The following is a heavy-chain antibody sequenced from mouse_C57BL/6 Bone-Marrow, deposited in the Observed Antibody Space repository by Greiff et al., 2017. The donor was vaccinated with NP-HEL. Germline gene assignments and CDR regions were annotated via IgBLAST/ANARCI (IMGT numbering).Heavy chain of an antibody. V-gene: IGHV1-62-2*01. CDR2: FYPGSGSL. CDR1: GYTFTEYT. Sequence: VQGVESGAELVKPGASVKLSCKASGYTFTEYTIHWVKQRSGQGLEWIGWFYPGSGSLKYNEKFKDKATLTADKSSSTVYMELSRLTSEDAAVYFCARHEDDGAWFAYWGQGTLVTVSA. J-gene: IGHJ3*01. CDR3: ARHEDDGAWFAY. D-gene: IGHD2-3*01.